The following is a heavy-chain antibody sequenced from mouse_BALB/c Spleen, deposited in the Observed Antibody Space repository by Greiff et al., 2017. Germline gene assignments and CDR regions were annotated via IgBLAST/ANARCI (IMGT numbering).Heavy chain of an antibody. V-gene: IGHV5-9-4*01. J-gene: IGHJ2*01. CDR2: ISSGGSYT. D-gene: IGHD1-1*02. CDR1: GFTFSSYA. Sequence: EVKLMESGGGLVKPGGSLKLSCAASGFTFSSYAMSWVRQSPEKRLEWVAEISSGGSYTYYPDTVTGRFTISRDNAKNTLYLEMSSLRSEDTAMYYCSRRGGNQFFFDYWGQGTTLTVSS. CDR3: SRRGGNQFFFDY.